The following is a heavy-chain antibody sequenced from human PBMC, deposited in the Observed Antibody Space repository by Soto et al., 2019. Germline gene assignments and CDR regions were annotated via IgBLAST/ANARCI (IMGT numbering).Heavy chain of an antibody. V-gene: IGHV1-69*12. Sequence: QVQLVQSGAEVKKPGSSVKVSCKASGGTFSSYAISWVRQAPGQGLEWIGGIIPMFGTANYAQKFQGGVTITADESTTTAYMELSSLRSEDTAVYYCAILRTGTTNYYYYGMDVWGQGTTVTVSS. CDR3: AILRTGTTNYYYYGMDV. J-gene: IGHJ6*02. CDR1: GGTFSSYA. D-gene: IGHD1-1*01. CDR2: IIPMFGTA.